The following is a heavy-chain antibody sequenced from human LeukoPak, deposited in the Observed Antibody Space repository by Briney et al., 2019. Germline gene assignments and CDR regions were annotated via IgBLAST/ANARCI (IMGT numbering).Heavy chain of an antibody. Sequence: SETLSLTCTVSGGSISSYFWSWIRQPPGKGLEWIGYMYYSGSTKYNPSLKSRVTISVNTSKNQFSLKMSSVTAADTAIYYCARDYYGSGSRDIWGQGTLVTVSS. CDR1: GGSISSYF. CDR3: ARDYYGSGSRDI. CDR2: MYYSGST. J-gene: IGHJ4*02. D-gene: IGHD3-10*01. V-gene: IGHV4-59*01.